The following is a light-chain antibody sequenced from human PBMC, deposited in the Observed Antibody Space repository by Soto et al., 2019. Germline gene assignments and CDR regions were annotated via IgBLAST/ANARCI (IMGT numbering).Light chain of an antibody. Sequence: QSVLTQPPSASGSPGQSVTISCSGTSSDTGDYNYVSWYQQHPGKAPKLMIYEVSKRPSGVPDRFSGSKSGNTASLTVSGLQAEDEADYYCSSYAGSDNYVFGTGTKVPVL. CDR1: SSDTGDYNY. J-gene: IGLJ1*01. CDR3: SSYAGSDNYV. CDR2: EVS. V-gene: IGLV2-8*01.